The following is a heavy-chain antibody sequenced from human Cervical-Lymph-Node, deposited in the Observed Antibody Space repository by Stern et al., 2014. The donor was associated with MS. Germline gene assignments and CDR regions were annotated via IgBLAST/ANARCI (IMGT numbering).Heavy chain of an antibody. V-gene: IGHV3-30*04. CDR1: GFTFSSYA. D-gene: IGHD2-2*01. CDR3: ARDSTVHQLPLYYYYGMDV. CDR2: ISYDGSNK. J-gene: IGHJ6*02. Sequence: VQLVESGGGVVQPGRSLRLSCAASGFTFSSYAMHWVRQAPGKGLEWVAVISYDGSNKYYADSVKGRFTISRDNSKNTLYLQMNSLRAEDTAVYYCARDSTVHQLPLYYYYGMDVWGQGTTVTVSS.